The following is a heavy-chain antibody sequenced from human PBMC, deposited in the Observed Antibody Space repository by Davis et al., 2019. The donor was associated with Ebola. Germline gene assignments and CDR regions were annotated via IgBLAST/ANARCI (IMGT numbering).Heavy chain of an antibody. V-gene: IGHV4-59*08. CDR2: IYYSGST. J-gene: IGHJ6*02. CDR1: GGSISSYY. D-gene: IGHD2-2*01. CDR3: ARYCISTSCRHYGMDV. Sequence: MPGGSLRLSCTVSGGSISSYYWSWIRQPPGKGLEWIGYIYYSGSTNYNPSLKSRVTISVDTSKNQFSLKLSSVTAADTAVYYCARYCISTSCRHYGMDVWGQGTTVTVSS.